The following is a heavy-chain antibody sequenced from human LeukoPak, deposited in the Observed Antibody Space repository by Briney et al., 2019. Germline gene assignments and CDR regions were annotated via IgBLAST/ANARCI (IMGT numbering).Heavy chain of an antibody. V-gene: IGHV3-48*03. J-gene: IGHJ3*02. CDR1: GFTFSDYE. CDR3: ARGGYCSSSICYSLNAFDI. CDR2: ISPSGPTI. Sequence: GGSLRLACAASGFTFSDYEMNWVPQAPGKGLEWVSYISPSGPTIYYADSVKGRFTISRDNAKNSLYLQMYSLRAEDTAVYYCARGGYCSSSICYSLNAFDIWGQGTMFTVSS. D-gene: IGHD2-2*01.